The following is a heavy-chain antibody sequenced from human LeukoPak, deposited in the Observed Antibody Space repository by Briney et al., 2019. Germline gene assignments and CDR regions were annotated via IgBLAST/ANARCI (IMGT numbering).Heavy chain of an antibody. J-gene: IGHJ1*01. V-gene: IGHV3-33*01. CDR3: ARVAAAGSEYFQH. D-gene: IGHD6-13*01. Sequence: GGSLRLSCAASGFTFSSYGMHWVRQAPGKGLEWVAVIWYDGSNKHYADSVKGRFTISRDNSKNTLYLQMNSLRAEDTAVYYCARVAAAGSEYFQHWGQGTLVTVSS. CDR2: IWYDGSNK. CDR1: GFTFSSYG.